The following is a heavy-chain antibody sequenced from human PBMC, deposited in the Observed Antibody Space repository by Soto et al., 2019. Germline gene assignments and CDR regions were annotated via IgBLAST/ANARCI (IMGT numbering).Heavy chain of an antibody. CDR3: AHRRVPIEASSASGSLGGRENWFDP. CDR2: IYWDDDK. V-gene: IGHV2-5*02. Sequence: ESGPTLVNPTQTLPLTCTFSGFSLSTSGVGVGWIRQPPGKALEWLALIYWDDDKRYSPSLKSRLTITKDTSTNQVVLTQTNMDPVDTATYYCAHRRVPIEASSASGSLGGRENWFDPWGKGTLVTVSS. CDR1: GFSLSTSGVG. D-gene: IGHD6-13*01. J-gene: IGHJ5*02.